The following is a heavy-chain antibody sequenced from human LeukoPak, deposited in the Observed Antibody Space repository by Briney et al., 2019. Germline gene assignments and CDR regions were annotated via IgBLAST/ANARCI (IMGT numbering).Heavy chain of an antibody. CDR2: IKQDGSEK. Sequence: PGGSLRLSCAASGFIFNNYWISWVRQAPGEGLEWVANIKQDGSEKYYVDSVKGRFTISRDNAKNSLYLQMNSLRAEDTAVYYCAGGGPNSGWYYFDYWGQGTLVTVSS. CDR3: AGGGPNSGWYYFDY. V-gene: IGHV3-7*01. J-gene: IGHJ4*02. D-gene: IGHD6-19*01. CDR1: GFIFNNYW.